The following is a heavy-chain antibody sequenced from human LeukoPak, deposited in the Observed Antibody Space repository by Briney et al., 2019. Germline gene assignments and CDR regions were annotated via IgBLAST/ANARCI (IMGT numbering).Heavy chain of an antibody. V-gene: IGHV3-7*01. D-gene: IGHD3-22*01. J-gene: IGHJ4*02. CDR3: ARDFYYDSSGYYYGY. CDR2: IKQDGSEK. CDR1: GFTFSSYW. Sequence: GGSLRLSCAASGFTFSSYWMSWVRQAPGKGLEWVANIKQDGSEKYYVDSVKGRFTISRDNAKNSLYLQMNSLRAEGTAVYYCARDFYYDSSGYYYGYWGQGTLVTVSS.